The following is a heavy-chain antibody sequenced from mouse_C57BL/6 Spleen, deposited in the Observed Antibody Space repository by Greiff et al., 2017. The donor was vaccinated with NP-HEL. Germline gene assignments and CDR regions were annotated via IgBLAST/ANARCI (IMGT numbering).Heavy chain of an antibody. CDR1: GYSITSGYY. CDR2: ISYDGSN. D-gene: IGHD2-5*01. Sequence: ESGPGLVKPSQSLSLTCSVTGYSITSGYYWNWIRQFPGNKPEWMGYISYDGSNNYNPSLKNRISITRDTSKNQFFLKLNSVTTEDTATYYCARDYSNYNAMDYWGQGTSVTVSS. CDR3: ARDYSNYNAMDY. J-gene: IGHJ4*01. V-gene: IGHV3-6*01.